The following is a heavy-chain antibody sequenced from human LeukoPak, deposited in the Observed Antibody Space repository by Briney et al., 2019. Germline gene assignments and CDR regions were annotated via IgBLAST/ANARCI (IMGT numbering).Heavy chain of an antibody. J-gene: IGHJ4*02. V-gene: IGHV4-30-4*07. D-gene: IGHD5-18*01. CDR1: GGSVSSGGYS. CDR2: VFTTGTT. CDR3: VRGVTRGYIYSD. Sequence: PSETLSLTCVVSGGSVSSGGYSWWWVRQAPGKGLEWIGYVFTTGTTYYNPSLNSRVTISLDMSKNQFSLKLRSVTAADTAVYFCVRGVTRGYIYSDWGQGTLVTVSS.